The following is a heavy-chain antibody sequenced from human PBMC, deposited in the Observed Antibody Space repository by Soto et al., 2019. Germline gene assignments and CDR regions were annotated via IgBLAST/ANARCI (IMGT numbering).Heavy chain of an antibody. J-gene: IGHJ4*02. CDR1: GGSFSGYY. CDR3: ARLRGYSGYDARYFDY. CDR2: INHSGST. V-gene: IGHV4-34*01. Sequence: SETLSLTCAVSGGSFSGYYWSWIRQPPGKGLEWIGEINHSGSTNYNPSLKSRVTISVDTSKNQFSLKLSSVTAADTAVYYCARLRGYSGYDARYFDYWDQGTLVTVSS. D-gene: IGHD5-12*01.